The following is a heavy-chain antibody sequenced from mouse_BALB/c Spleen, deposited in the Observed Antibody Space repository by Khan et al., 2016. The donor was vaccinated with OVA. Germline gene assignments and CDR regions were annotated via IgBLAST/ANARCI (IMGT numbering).Heavy chain of an antibody. Sequence: QMQLEESGPGLVAPSQSLSITCTVSGFSLTDYGVSWIRQPPGKGLEWLGVIWGGGSTYYNSALKSRLSISKDNSKSQVFLKMSSLQTDDTAMYYCAKGVWSYYYALGYWGQGTSVTVSS. V-gene: IGHV2-6-5*01. J-gene: IGHJ4*01. CDR1: GFSLTDYG. CDR2: IWGGGST. CDR3: AKGVWSYYYALGY.